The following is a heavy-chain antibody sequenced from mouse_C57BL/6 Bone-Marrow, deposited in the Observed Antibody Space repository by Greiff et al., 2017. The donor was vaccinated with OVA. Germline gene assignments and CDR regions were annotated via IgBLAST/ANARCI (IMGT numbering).Heavy chain of an antibody. CDR3: ARPYYYGSSYSFAY. D-gene: IGHD1-1*01. J-gene: IGHJ3*01. V-gene: IGHV1-18*01. CDR1: GYTFTDYY. Sequence: EVTLMESGPELVKPGASVKIPCKASGYTFTDYYMDWVKQSHGKSLEWIGDLNPKNGGTIYNQKFKGKATLTVDKSSSTAYMELRSLTSEDTAVYYCARPYYYGSSYSFAYWGQGTLVTVSA. CDR2: LNPKNGGT.